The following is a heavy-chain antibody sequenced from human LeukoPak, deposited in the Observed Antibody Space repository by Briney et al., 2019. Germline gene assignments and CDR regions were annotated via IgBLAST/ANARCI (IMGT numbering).Heavy chain of an antibody. Sequence: SVKVSCKVSGYTLTELSMHWVRQAPGKGLEWMGGIIPIFGTANYAQKFQGRVTITADESTSTAYMELSSLRSEDTAVYYCATGPYMTTVVTLSYFDYWGQGTLVTVSS. CDR3: ATGPYMTTVVTLSYFDY. CDR1: GYTLTELS. V-gene: IGHV1-69*13. CDR2: IIPIFGTA. J-gene: IGHJ4*02. D-gene: IGHD4-23*01.